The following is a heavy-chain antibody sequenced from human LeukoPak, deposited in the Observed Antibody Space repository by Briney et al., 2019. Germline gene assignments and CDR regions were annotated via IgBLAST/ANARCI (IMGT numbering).Heavy chain of an antibody. V-gene: IGHV1-69*13. CDR3: ARDGPYSGSYPY. D-gene: IGHD1-26*01. J-gene: IGHJ4*02. CDR2: IIPILGTA. Sequence: ASVKVSCKASGYTFTTYTMKWVRQAPGQGLEWMGGIIPILGTANYAQKFQGRVTITADESTSTAYMELSSLRSEDTAVYYCARDGPYSGSYPYWGQGTLVTVSS. CDR1: GYTFTTYT.